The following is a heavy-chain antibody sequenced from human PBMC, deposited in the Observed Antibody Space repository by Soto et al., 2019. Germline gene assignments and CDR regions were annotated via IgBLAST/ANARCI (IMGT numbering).Heavy chain of an antibody. V-gene: IGHV4-39*01. J-gene: IGHJ6*02. CDR2: IFYSGRT. CDR1: GGSISSSSYY. CDR3: ARHLTYCSAGSCYSDFPYYGMDV. D-gene: IGHD2-15*01. Sequence: QLQLQESGPGLVKPSETLSLTYTVSGGSISSSSYYWGWIRQPPGKGLEWIGSIFYSGRTYYNPSLTCRVTISVDTSKNQFSLKLSSVTAADTAVYYCARHLTYCSAGSCYSDFPYYGMDVCGQETTVTVSS.